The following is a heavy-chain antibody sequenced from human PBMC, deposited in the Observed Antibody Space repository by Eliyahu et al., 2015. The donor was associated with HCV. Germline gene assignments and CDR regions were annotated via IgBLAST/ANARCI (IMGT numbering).Heavy chain of an antibody. D-gene: IGHD3-10*01. V-gene: IGHV3-15*01. CDR1: GFXFXKAW. Sequence: EVQLVESGGGLVKPGGSLXLSCAXSGFXFXKAWMSWVRQAPGKGXEWIGRIKSKTDGGTTDYAAPVKGRFTISRDDSKSTLYLQMNSLKTEDTAVYYCTTGAPGGFDYYLDVWGQGTTVTVSS. CDR3: TTGAPGGFDYYLDV. CDR2: IKSKTDGGTT. J-gene: IGHJ6*03.